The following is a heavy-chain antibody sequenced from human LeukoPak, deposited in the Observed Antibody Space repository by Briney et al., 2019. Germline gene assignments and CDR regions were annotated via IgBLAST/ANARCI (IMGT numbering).Heavy chain of an antibody. CDR3: ARSARGDSDY. CDR2: TYYDGSKK. CDR1: GFTFSNYG. V-gene: IGHV3-33*01. D-gene: IGHD3-16*01. Sequence: PGGSLRLSCAASGFTFSNYGMHWVRQAPGKGLEWVAFTYYDGSKKDHADSVKGRFTISRDNSKNTLYLQMNSLRAEDTAVYYCARSARGDSDYWGQGTLVTVSS. J-gene: IGHJ4*02.